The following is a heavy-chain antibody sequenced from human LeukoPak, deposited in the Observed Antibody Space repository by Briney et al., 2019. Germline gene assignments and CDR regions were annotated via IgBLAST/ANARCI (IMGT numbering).Heavy chain of an antibody. Sequence: GGSLRLSCAASGFTFSSYGMHWVRQAPGKGLEWVSGISWNSGSIGYADSVKGRFTISRDNAKNSLYLQMNSLRAEDTALYYCAKGIKWELHDAFDIWGQGTMVTVSS. D-gene: IGHD1-26*01. V-gene: IGHV3-9*01. J-gene: IGHJ3*02. CDR1: GFTFSSYG. CDR2: ISWNSGSI. CDR3: AKGIKWELHDAFDI.